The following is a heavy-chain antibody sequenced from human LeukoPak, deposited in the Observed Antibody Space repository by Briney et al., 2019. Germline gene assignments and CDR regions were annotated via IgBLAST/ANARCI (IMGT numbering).Heavy chain of an antibody. J-gene: IGHJ5*02. CDR3: ARDVDCSGGSCYFGWFDP. D-gene: IGHD2-15*01. CDR1: GGSISSYY. V-gene: IGHV4-4*07. Sequence: SETLSLTCTVSGGSISSYYWSWIRQPAGKGLEWIGRIYTSGSTNYNPSLKSRVTMSVDTSKNQFSLKLSSVTAADTAVYYCARDVDCSGGSCYFGWFDPWGQGTLVTVSS. CDR2: IYTSGST.